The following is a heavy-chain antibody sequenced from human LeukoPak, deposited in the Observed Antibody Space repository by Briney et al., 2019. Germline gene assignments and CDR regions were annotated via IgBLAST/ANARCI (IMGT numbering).Heavy chain of an antibody. CDR3: AGTNWFDP. CDR1: GGSISSYY. Sequence: PSETLSLTCTVSGGSISSYYWSWIRQPPGKGLEWIGYIYYSGSTNYNPSLKSRVTISVDTSKNQFSLKLSSVTAADTAVYCCAGTNWFDPWGQGTLVTVSS. CDR2: IYYSGST. J-gene: IGHJ5*02. V-gene: IGHV4-59*01.